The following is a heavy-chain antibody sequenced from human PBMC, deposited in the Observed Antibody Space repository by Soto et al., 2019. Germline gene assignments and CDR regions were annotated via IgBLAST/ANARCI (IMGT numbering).Heavy chain of an antibody. CDR3: ARDQAIAADLDY. CDR2: ISSSSSYI. Sequence: EVQLVESGGGLVKPGGSLRLSCAASGFTFSSYSMNWVRQAPGKGLEWVSSISSSSSYIYYADSVKGRFTISRDNAKNSLYLQMNSLRAEDTAVYYCARDQAIAADLDYWGQGTLVTVSS. D-gene: IGHD6-13*01. CDR1: GFTFSSYS. J-gene: IGHJ4*02. V-gene: IGHV3-21*01.